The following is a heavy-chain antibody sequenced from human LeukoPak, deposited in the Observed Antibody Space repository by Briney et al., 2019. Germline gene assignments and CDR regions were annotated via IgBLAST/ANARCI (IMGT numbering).Heavy chain of an antibody. V-gene: IGHV3-30*03. CDR1: GFTFSSYG. CDR3: ARLLYSSRLFDY. Sequence: GGSLRLSCAASGFTFSSYGMHWVRQAPGKGLEWVAVISYDGNNKQYADSVKGRFTISRDNSKNTLYLQMNSLRVEDTSVYYCARLLYSSRLFDYWGQGTLVTVSS. J-gene: IGHJ4*02. CDR2: ISYDGNNK. D-gene: IGHD6-13*01.